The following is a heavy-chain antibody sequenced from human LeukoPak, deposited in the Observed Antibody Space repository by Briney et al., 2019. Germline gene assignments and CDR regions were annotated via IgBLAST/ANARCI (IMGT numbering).Heavy chain of an antibody. V-gene: IGHV3-21*01. Sequence: GGSLRLSCAASGFTFSSYSMNWVRQAPGKGLEWVSSISSSSSSIYYADSVKGRFTISRDNAKNSLYLQMNSLRAEDTAVYYCARDTVTGRDYYYCFDFWGQGTMVTVSS. CDR1: GFTFSSYS. CDR2: ISSSSSSI. J-gene: IGHJ6*02. D-gene: IGHD4-17*01. CDR3: ARDTVTGRDYYYCFDF.